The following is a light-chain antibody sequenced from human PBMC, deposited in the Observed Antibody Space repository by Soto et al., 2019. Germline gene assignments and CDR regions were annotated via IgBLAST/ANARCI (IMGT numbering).Light chain of an antibody. CDR2: DVS. J-gene: IGKJ4*01. CDR1: QSVSTY. V-gene: IGKV3-11*01. CDR3: QQRSSWPLT. Sequence: EIVLTQSPATLSLSPGERATLSCRASQSVSTYIAWYQQKPGQAPRRLIYDVSNRASGIPARFSGSGSGTDFTLTISSLEPEDFAVYYCQQRSSWPLTFGGGTKVDIK.